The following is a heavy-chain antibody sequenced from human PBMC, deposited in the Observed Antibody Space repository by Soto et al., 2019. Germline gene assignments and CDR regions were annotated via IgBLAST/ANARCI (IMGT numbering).Heavy chain of an antibody. Sequence: GGSLRLSCGASGLSVSDNYMGWVRQAPGRGLEWVSVMYAGGDTHYADSVKGRFTISRDKSENTLYLQMNSLRDEDTGVYFCVSRIPSWVFDYWGLGTMVTVSS. D-gene: IGHD2-21*01. V-gene: IGHV3-53*01. J-gene: IGHJ4*01. CDR3: VSRIPSWVFDY. CDR1: GLSVSDNY. CDR2: MYAGGDT.